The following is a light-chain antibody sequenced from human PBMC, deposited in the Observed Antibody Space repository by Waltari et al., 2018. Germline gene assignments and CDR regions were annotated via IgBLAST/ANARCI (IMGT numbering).Light chain of an antibody. Sequence: EIVLTQSPGTLSLSPGERATLSCRASQSVSSSYFAWYPQKPGQAPRLLIYGASTRATGVPDRFSGSGSGTDFTLTISRLETEDFAVYYCQQYGTSLFTFGQGTKLEIK. CDR2: GAS. V-gene: IGKV3-20*01. CDR1: QSVSSSY. CDR3: QQYGTSLFT. J-gene: IGKJ2*01.